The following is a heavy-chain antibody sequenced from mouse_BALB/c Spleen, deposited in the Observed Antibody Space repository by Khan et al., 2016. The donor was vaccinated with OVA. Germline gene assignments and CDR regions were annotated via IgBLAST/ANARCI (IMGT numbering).Heavy chain of an antibody. V-gene: IGHV1-77*01. CDR2: ISPDSGDP. CDR1: GYTFTDYY. D-gene: IGHD1-2*01. CDR3: ARRNYFGYTFAY. Sequence: QVQLQQSGAELARPVASVKLSCKASGYTFTDYYINWVKQRTGQGLEWIGEISPDSGDPYYNEKFKGKATLTADKSSSTVYMQLSSLTAEASAVYCCARRNYFGYTFAYWGQGTLVTVSA. J-gene: IGHJ3*01.